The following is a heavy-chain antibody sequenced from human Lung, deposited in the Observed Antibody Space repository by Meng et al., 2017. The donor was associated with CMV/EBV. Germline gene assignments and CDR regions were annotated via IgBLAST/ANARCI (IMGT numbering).Heavy chain of an antibody. CDR3: ARDTDL. CDR2: MHYSSGNT. J-gene: IGHJ4*02. CDR1: GYTLTASY. Sequence: SVKISCQSSGYTLTASYFHWVRQAPGQGLEWLGIMHYSSGNTAHTQKLQGRVSMTRDTSTSTVYFELTGLRSDDTALYYCARDTDLWGQGTLVTVSS. V-gene: IGHV1-46*01.